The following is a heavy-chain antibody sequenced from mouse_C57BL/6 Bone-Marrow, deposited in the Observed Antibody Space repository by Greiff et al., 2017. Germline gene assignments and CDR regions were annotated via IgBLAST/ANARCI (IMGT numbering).Heavy chain of an antibody. Sequence: QVQLQQSGAELARPGASVKLSCKASGYTFTSYGISWVKQRTGQGLEWIGEIYPRSGNTYYNEKFKGKATLTADKSSSPSYMELRSLTSEDSAVYFCARWVNYYGSFAYWGQGTLVTVSA. CDR2: IYPRSGNT. V-gene: IGHV1-81*01. CDR1: GYTFTSYG. CDR3: ARWVNYYGSFAY. J-gene: IGHJ3*01. D-gene: IGHD1-1*01.